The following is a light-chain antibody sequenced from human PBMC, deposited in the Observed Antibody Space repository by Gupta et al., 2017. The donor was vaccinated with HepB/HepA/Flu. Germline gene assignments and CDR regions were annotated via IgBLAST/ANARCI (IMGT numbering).Light chain of an antibody. CDR3: QYYGSSPLYA. V-gene: IGKV3-20*01. Sequence: IVLTQFPGTLSLSPGEGATLSCKTSQSINSNYLAWYQQKPGQTPRLVIYDTSSRATGIPDRFGGSGSGTEFTLTIRRLEPEDFTMYYCQYYGSSPLYAFGQGTKLEIK. CDR2: DTS. J-gene: IGKJ2*01. CDR1: QSINSNY.